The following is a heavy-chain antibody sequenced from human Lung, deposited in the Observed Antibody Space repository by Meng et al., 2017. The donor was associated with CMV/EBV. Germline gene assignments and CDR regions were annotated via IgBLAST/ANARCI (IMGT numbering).Heavy chain of an antibody. CDR3: ARAGYSSGWYELYFDY. CDR2: ISSSSSYI. V-gene: IGHV3-21*01. Sequence: GESLKISCAASGFTFSSYSMNWVRQAPGKGLEWVSSISSSSSYIYYADSVKGRFTISRDNAKNSLYLQMNSLRAEDTAVYYCARAGYSSGWYELYFDYWGQGXLVTVSS. D-gene: IGHD6-19*01. CDR1: GFTFSSYS. J-gene: IGHJ4*02.